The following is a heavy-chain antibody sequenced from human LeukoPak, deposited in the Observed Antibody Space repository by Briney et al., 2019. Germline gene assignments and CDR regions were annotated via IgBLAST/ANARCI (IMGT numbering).Heavy chain of an antibody. CDR2: IYSGGST. V-gene: IGHV3-66*01. CDR1: GFTVSSSY. CDR3: ARDIGSRAFDI. Sequence: GGSLRLSCAASGFTVSSSYMRWVRQAPGKGLEWVSVIYSGGSTYYADSVKGRFTISRDNSKNTLYLQMNSLRAEDTAVYYCARDIGSRAFDIWGQGTMVTVSS. J-gene: IGHJ3*02. D-gene: IGHD2-15*01.